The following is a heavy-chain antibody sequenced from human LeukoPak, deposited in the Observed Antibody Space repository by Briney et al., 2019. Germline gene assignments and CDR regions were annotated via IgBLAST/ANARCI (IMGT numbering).Heavy chain of an antibody. V-gene: IGHV3-23*03. J-gene: IGHJ4*02. CDR3: AKNWGDD. CDR2: IYSGERT. CDR1: GFTFSSYA. Sequence: GGSLRLSCAASGFTFSSYAMSWVRQPPGKGLEWASVIYSGERTYYADSVKGRFTISRDNSKNTLYLQMNNLRPEDTAIYYCAKNWGDDWGQGNLVTVSS. D-gene: IGHD3-16*01.